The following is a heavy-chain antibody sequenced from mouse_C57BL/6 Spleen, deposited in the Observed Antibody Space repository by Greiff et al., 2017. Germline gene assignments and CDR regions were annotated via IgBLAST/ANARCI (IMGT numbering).Heavy chain of an antibody. Sequence: VQLQQPGAELVKPGASVKLSCTASGYTFTSFWMHWVKQRPGPGLEWIGMIHPNSGSANYNEKFQSKATLTADKSSSTAYMQLISLTSEDSAVNYCARWARGYDKIYYAMDYWGQGTSVTVSS. CDR2: IHPNSGSA. CDR1: GYTFTSFW. V-gene: IGHV1-64*01. J-gene: IGHJ4*01. CDR3: ARWARGYDKIYYAMDY. D-gene: IGHD2-2*01.